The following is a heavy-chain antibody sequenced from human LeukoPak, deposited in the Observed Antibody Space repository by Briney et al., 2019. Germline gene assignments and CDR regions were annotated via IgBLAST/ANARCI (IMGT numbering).Heavy chain of an antibody. Sequence: GGSLRLSCAASGFTFSSYEMNWVRQAPGKGLEWVSYISSSGNTVYYADSVKGRFTISRDNAKNSLYLLMNSLRAEDTAVYYCARALRTVWGYYFDYWGQGTLVTVSS. D-gene: IGHD4-17*01. J-gene: IGHJ4*02. CDR3: ARALRTVWGYYFDY. V-gene: IGHV3-48*03. CDR2: ISSSGNTV. CDR1: GFTFSSYE.